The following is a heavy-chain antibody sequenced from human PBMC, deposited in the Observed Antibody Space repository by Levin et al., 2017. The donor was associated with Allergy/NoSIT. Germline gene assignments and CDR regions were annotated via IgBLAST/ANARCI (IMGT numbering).Heavy chain of an antibody. V-gene: IGHV3-30*18. CDR1: GFTLDTYG. CDR2: ISYDGSNK. Sequence: PGGSLRLSCAASGFTLDTYGMHWVRQAPGKGLEWVAVISYDGSNKYYGDSVKGRFTISRDNSKNTLFLQMNSLRAEDTAVYYCAKGDVWGTYRYLGGVDYWGQGTLVTVSS. CDR3: AKGDVWGTYRYLGGVDY. D-gene: IGHD3-16*02. J-gene: IGHJ4*02.